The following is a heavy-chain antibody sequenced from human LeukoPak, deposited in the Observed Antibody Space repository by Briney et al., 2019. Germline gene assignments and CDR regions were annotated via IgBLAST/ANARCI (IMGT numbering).Heavy chain of an antibody. Sequence: GGSLRLSCAASGFTFSSYAVSWVRQAPGKGLEWVSAISGSGGSTYYADSVKGRFTISRDNSKNTLYLQMNSLRAEDTAVYYCAKLTSLGSGYDYGYFDYWGQGTLVTVSS. V-gene: IGHV3-23*01. J-gene: IGHJ4*02. CDR3: AKLTSLGSGYDYGYFDY. D-gene: IGHD5-12*01. CDR2: ISGSGGST. CDR1: GFTFSSYA.